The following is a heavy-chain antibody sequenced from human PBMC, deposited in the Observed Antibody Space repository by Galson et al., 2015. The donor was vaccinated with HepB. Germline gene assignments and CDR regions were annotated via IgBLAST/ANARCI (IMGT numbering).Heavy chain of an antibody. D-gene: IGHD1-1*01. Sequence: SLRLSCAASGFTFSSYAMNWVRQAPGKGLVWVSGITGGGGTSYYADSVKGRFTISRDDSKNTLYLQMNSLRVEDTAIYYCARDWLEGWGQGTLVTVSS. CDR2: ITGGGGTS. V-gene: IGHV3-23*01. J-gene: IGHJ4*02. CDR3: ARDWLEG. CDR1: GFTFSSYA.